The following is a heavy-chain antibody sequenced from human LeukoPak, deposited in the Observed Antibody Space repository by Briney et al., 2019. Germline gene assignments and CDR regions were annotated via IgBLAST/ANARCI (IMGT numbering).Heavy chain of an antibody. D-gene: IGHD6-13*01. Sequence: PGRSLRLSCAASGFTFSSYGMHWVRQAPGKGLEWVAVISYDGSNKYYADSVKGRFTISRDNCKNTLYLQMNSLRAEDTAVYYCARNRLAAAGGFYFDYWGQGTLVTVSS. V-gene: IGHV3-30*03. J-gene: IGHJ4*02. CDR3: ARNRLAAAGGFYFDY. CDR1: GFTFSSYG. CDR2: ISYDGSNK.